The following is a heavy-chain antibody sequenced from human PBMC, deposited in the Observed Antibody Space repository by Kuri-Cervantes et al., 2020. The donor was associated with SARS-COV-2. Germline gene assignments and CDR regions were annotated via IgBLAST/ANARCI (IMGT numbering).Heavy chain of an antibody. V-gene: IGHV4-34*01. CDR1: GGSFSGYY. J-gene: IGHJ6*02. CDR2: INHSGST. D-gene: IGHD5-24*01. CDR3: ARGLRWQQPHRNYYYYGMDV. Sequence: ESLKISCAVYGGSFSGYYWSWIRQPPGKGLEWIGEINHSGSTNYNPSIKSRVTISVDTSKNQFSLKLSSVTAADTAVYYCARGLRWQQPHRNYYYYGMDVWGQGTTVTVSS.